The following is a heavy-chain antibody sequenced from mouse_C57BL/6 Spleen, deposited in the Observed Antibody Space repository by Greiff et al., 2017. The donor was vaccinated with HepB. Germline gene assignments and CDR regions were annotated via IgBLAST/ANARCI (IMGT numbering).Heavy chain of an antibody. CDR1: GFTFSSYA. D-gene: IGHD1-1*01. Sequence: EVQLVESGEGLVKPGGSLKLSCAASGFTFSSYAMSWVRQTPEKRLEWVAYISSGGDYIYYADTVKGRFTISRDNARNTLYLQMSSLKSEDTAMYYCTREGVITTVVGHWYFDVWGTGTTVTVSS. J-gene: IGHJ1*03. V-gene: IGHV5-9-1*02. CDR2: ISSGGDYI. CDR3: TREGVITTVVGHWYFDV.